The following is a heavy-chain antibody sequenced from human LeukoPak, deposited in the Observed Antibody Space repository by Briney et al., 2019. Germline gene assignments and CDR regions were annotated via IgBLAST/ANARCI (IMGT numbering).Heavy chain of an antibody. D-gene: IGHD3-9*01. CDR3: AKEPVLRYFDWLSPPGWFDP. Sequence: PGGSLRLSCAASGFTFSSYGMHWVRQAPGKGLEWVAFIRYDGSNKYYADSVKGRFTISRDNSKNTLYLQMNSLRAEDTAVYYCAKEPVLRYFDWLSPPGWFDPWGQGTLVTVSS. CDR2: IRYDGSNK. CDR1: GFTFSSYG. V-gene: IGHV3-30*02. J-gene: IGHJ5*02.